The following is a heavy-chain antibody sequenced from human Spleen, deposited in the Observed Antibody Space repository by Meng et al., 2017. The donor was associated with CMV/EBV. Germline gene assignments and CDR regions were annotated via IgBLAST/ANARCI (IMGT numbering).Heavy chain of an antibody. CDR3: ARGGITGTLEAFDI. Sequence: GGSLRLSCAASGFTFSDYYMSWIRQAPGKGLEWVSVIYGGGSTFYADSVKGRFTISRDNSKNTLYLQMNSLRAEDTSVYYCARGGITGTLEAFDIWGQGTMVTVSS. V-gene: IGHV3-53*01. D-gene: IGHD1/OR15-1a*01. CDR1: GFTFSDYY. J-gene: IGHJ3*02. CDR2: IYGGGST.